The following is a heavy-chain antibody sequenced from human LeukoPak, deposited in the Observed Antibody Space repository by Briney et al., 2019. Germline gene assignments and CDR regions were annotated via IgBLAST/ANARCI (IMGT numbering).Heavy chain of an antibody. CDR1: GGSFSGYY. D-gene: IGHD1-26*01. CDR2: INHSGST. V-gene: IGHV4-34*01. Sequence: SETLSLTCAVYGGSFSGYYWSWIRQPPGKGLEWIGEINHSGSTNYNPSLKSRVTISVDTSKNQFSLKLSSATAADTAVYYCARGHRRNTVQWVYWGQRTLVTVSS. CDR3: ARGHRRNTVQWVY. J-gene: IGHJ4*02.